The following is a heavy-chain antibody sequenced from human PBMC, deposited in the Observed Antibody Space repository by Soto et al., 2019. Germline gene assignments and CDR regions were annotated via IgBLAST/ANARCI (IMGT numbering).Heavy chain of an antibody. CDR2: ISYDGSNK. D-gene: IGHD2-2*01. J-gene: IGHJ6*02. Sequence: GSLRLSCAASGFTFSSYAMHWVRQAPGKRLGWVAVISYDGSNKYYADSVKGRFTISRDNSKNTLYLQMNSLRAEDTAVYYCARVGVNCSSTSCLYLRYYYYGMGVWGQGTTVTVSS. CDR3: ARVGVNCSSTSCLYLRYYYYGMGV. V-gene: IGHV3-30-3*01. CDR1: GFTFSSYA.